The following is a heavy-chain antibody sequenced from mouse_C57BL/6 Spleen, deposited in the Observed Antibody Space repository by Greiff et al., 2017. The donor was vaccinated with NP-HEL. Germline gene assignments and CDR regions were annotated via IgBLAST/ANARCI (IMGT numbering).Heavy chain of an antibody. V-gene: IGHV1-80*01. CDR2: IYPGDGDT. Sequence: QVQLQQSGAELVQPGASVKISCKASGYAFSSYWMHWVKQRPGQGLEWIGQIYPGDGDTTYNGKFKGKATLTADKSSSTAYMQLSSLNSEDSAVYFCAREGHAGLDYWGQGTTLTVSA. CDR1: GYAFSSYW. CDR3: AREGHAGLDY. D-gene: IGHD3-1*01. J-gene: IGHJ2*01.